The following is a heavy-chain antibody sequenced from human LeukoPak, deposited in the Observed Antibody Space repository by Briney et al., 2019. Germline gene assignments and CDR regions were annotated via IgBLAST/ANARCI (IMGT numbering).Heavy chain of an antibody. Sequence: PGGSLRLSCAASGFTVSSNYMSWVRQAPGTGLEWVSVIYSGGSTYYADSVKGRFTISRDNAKNTLYLQMNSLRAEDTAVYYCARDYYDSSGAGSLWGQGTLVTVSS. J-gene: IGHJ4*02. CDR1: GFTVSSNY. V-gene: IGHV3-66*02. D-gene: IGHD3-22*01. CDR2: IYSGGST. CDR3: ARDYYDSSGAGSL.